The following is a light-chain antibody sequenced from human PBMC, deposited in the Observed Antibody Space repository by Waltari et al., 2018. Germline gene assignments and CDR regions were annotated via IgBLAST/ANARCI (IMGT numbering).Light chain of an antibody. Sequence: QSALTQPASVSVSPGQSITLFCSGTSSDVGYYNLVSWYQQHPGKAPQVIIYESPKRPSGVSNRFSGSKSGNTASLTISGLQAEDEAEYFCSSYTPTSILVFGGGTKLTV. J-gene: IGLJ2*01. V-gene: IGLV2-23*01. CDR1: SSDVGYYNL. CDR2: ESP. CDR3: SSYTPTSILV.